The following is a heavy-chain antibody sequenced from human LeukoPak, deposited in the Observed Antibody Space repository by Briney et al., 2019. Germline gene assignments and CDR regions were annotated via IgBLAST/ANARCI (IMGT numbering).Heavy chain of an antibody. CDR3: ARDYSGYDYPNFDY. CDR1: GGSFSGYY. Sequence: PSETLSLTCAVYGGSFSGYYWSWIRQPPGKGLEWIGEINHSGSTNYNPSLKSRVTISVDTSKNQFSLKLSSVTAADTAVYYCARDYSGYDYPNFDYWGQGTLVTVSS. D-gene: IGHD5-12*01. CDR2: INHSGST. J-gene: IGHJ4*02. V-gene: IGHV4-34*01.